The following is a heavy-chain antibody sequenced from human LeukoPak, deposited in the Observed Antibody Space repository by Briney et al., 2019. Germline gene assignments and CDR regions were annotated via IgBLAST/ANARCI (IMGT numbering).Heavy chain of an antibody. CDR3: AREGSSGGGDY. CDR2: ISYDGSNK. V-gene: IGHV3-30*04. D-gene: IGHD6-19*01. J-gene: IGHJ4*02. Sequence: GRSLRLSCAASGFTFSSYAMHWVRQAPGKGLEWVAVISYDGSNKYYADSVKGRFTIPRDNSKNTLYLQMNSLRAEDTAVYYCAREGSSGGGDYWGQGTLVTASS. CDR1: GFTFSSYA.